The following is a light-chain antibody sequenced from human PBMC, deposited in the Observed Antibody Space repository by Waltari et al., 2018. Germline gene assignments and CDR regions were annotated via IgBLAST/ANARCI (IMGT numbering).Light chain of an antibody. Sequence: DIVMTQSPESLAVSLGERATITCGSSESLLYTSTNQKCLAWYQRKAGQPPKLLFYWASVRESGVPDRFSASGSGTDFILSISSLQAEDVAVYYCQQYYTSPLTFGGGTKVEIK. CDR3: QQYYTSPLT. J-gene: IGKJ4*01. CDR1: ESLLYTSTNQKC. V-gene: IGKV4-1*01. CDR2: WAS.